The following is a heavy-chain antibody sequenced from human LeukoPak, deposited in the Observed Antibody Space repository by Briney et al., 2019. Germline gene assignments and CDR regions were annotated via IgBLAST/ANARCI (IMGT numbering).Heavy chain of an antibody. V-gene: IGHV3-21*01. CDR1: GFTFSSYS. J-gene: IGHJ4*02. D-gene: IGHD6-13*01. CDR2: ISSSSSYI. CDR3: ARDTPPIGIAAAETFDY. Sequence: PGGSLRLSCAASGFTFSSYSMNWVRQAPGKGLEWVSSISSSSSYIYYADSVKGRFTISRDNAKNSLYLQMNSLRAEDTAVYYCARDTPPIGIAAAETFDYWGQGTLVTVSS.